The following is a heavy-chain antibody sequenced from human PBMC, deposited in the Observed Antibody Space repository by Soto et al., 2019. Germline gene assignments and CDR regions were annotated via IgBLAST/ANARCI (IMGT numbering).Heavy chain of an antibody. J-gene: IGHJ6*02. D-gene: IGHD3-10*01. V-gene: IGHV3-23*01. CDR1: GFTFSDFA. CDR2: LDGAGGST. CDR3: AAPRAEYGSGPSWFTYGLDI. Sequence: GGSLRLSCLASGFTFSDFAMTWVRHVPGRGLEWVASLDGAGGSTYYAESVRGRFSISRDNSQNTLFLQMKRLTVDDTAIYYCAAPRAEYGSGPSWFTYGLDIWGQGTTVTVSS.